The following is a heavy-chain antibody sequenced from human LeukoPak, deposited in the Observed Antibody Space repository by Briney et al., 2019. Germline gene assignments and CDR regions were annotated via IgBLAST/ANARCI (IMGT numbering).Heavy chain of an antibody. CDR2: ISGSGGST. Sequence: GGSLRLSCAASGFTLSSYSMNWVRQAPGKGLEWVSAISGSGGSTYYADSVKGRFTISRDNSKDTLYLQMNSLRAEDTAVYYCAGRIAAAVPFDYWGQGTLVTVSS. D-gene: IGHD6-13*01. CDR3: AGRIAAAVPFDY. J-gene: IGHJ4*02. V-gene: IGHV3-23*01. CDR1: GFTLSSYS.